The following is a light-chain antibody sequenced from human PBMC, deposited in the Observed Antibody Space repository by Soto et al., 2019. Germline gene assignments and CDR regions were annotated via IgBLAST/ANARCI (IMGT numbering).Light chain of an antibody. CDR3: QQSYSTLYT. V-gene: IGKV1-39*01. CDR2: AAS. CDR1: QSISSY. J-gene: IGKJ2*01. Sequence: DIQMTQSPSSLSASVGDRVTITCRASQSISSYLNWYQQKPGKAPKLLIYAASRLQSGVPSRFSGSGAGTDFPLTISILQPEDFATYYCQQSYSTLYTFGQGTKLEIK.